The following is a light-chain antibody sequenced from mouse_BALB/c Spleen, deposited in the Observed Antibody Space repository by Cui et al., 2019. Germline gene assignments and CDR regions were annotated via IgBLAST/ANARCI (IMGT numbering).Light chain of an antibody. Sequence: DSQLTQTTTALSATLEDRVTFSCSANQGISNYLNGYRQKPEGTVKLLIYYTSNLHSGVPSRFSGSGSGTDYSLTISNLEPEDTATYYCQQYSKLPLTFGSGTKLEIK. CDR3: QQYSKLPLT. J-gene: IGKJ4*01. CDR2: YTS. CDR1: QGISNY. V-gene: IGKV10-94*01.